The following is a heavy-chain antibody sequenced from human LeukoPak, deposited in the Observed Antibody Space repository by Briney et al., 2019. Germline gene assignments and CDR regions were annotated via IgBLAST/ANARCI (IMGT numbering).Heavy chain of an antibody. CDR1: GGSISSYY. D-gene: IGHD6-13*01. V-gene: IGHV4-59*01. Sequence: PSETLSLTCTVSGGSISSYYWSWIRQPPGKGLEWIGYIYYSGSTNYNPSLKSRVTISVDTSKNQFSLKLSSVTAADTAVYYCARIAPGNWFDPWGQGTLVTVSS. CDR3: ARIAPGNWFDP. CDR2: IYYSGST. J-gene: IGHJ5*02.